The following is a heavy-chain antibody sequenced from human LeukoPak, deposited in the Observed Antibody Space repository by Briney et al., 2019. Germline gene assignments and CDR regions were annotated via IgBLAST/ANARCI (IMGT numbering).Heavy chain of an antibody. CDR2: IYWNDDK. CDR3: AHRRGGRYYDSSGYRTPGFDY. CDR1: GFSLSTSGVG. J-gene: IGHJ4*02. V-gene: IGHV2-5*01. D-gene: IGHD3-22*01. Sequence: SGPTLVKPTQTLTLTCTFSGFSLSTSGVGVGWIRQPPGKALEWLALIYWNDDKRYNPSLKSRLTITKDTSKNQVVLTMTNMDPVDTATYYCAHRRGGRYYDSSGYRTPGFDYWGQGTLVTVSS.